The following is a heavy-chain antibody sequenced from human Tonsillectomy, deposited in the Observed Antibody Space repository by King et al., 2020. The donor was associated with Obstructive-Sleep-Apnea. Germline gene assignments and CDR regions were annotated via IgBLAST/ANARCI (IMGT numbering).Heavy chain of an antibody. CDR2: ILYDGSNK. J-gene: IGHJ5*02. CDR3: ARDTGGYSYGPFDP. Sequence: VQMVESWGGVVQPGRSLVHYCSASGFTFIINSMHLVRQVPGKGLEWVAVILYDGSNKFYAHSVKGRLTISRDNSKNTLYLQMNSLRAEETAVYYCARDTGGYSYGPFDPWGQGTLVTVSS. V-gene: IGHV3-30*04. CDR1: GFTFIINS. D-gene: IGHD5-18*01.